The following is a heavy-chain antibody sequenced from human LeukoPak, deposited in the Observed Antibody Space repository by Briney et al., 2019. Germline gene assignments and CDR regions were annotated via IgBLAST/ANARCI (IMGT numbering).Heavy chain of an antibody. CDR2: MNHDGSEK. Sequence: GGSLRLSCAASGFSFSSYWMSWVRQAPGKGLEWVANMNHDGSEKEYVDSVKGRSTISRDNAKNSVYLQMNSLRAEDTAVYYCAELGITMIGGVWGKGTTVTISS. CDR1: GFSFSSYW. D-gene: IGHD3-10*02. V-gene: IGHV3-7*01. J-gene: IGHJ6*04. CDR3: AELGITMIGGV.